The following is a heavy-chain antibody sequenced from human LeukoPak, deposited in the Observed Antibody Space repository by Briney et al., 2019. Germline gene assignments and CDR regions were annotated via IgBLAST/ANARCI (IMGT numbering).Heavy chain of an antibody. Sequence: GRSLRLSCAASGFSFSTSVVHWVRQAPGKGLEWVAVMWYDGTNEQYADSVRGRFTISRDNSKNTLYLQMNSLRAEDTAVYYCAREVHYFDSRPAHYYFDYWGQGTLVTVSS. D-gene: IGHD3-22*01. CDR1: GFSFSTSV. V-gene: IGHV3-33*08. J-gene: IGHJ4*02. CDR2: MWYDGTNE. CDR3: AREVHYFDSRPAHYYFDY.